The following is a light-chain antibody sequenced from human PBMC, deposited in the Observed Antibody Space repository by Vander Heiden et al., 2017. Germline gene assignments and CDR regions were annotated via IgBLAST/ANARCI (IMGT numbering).Light chain of an antibody. CDR1: ALPKQY. Sequence: SYELTQPPSGSVSPGQTDRITCSGDALPKQYAYWYQQKPGQAPVLVIYKDSERPSGIPERFSGSSSGTTVTLTISGVQAEDEADYYCQSADSSGTYVFGTGTKVTVL. V-gene: IGLV3-25*03. J-gene: IGLJ1*01. CDR3: QSADSSGTYV. CDR2: KDS.